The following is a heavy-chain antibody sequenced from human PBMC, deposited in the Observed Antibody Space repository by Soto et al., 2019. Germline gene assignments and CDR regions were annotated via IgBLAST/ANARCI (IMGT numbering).Heavy chain of an antibody. V-gene: IGHV3-30*18. D-gene: IGHD6-19*01. CDR3: AKEISSGWYYYYYGMDV. Sequence: GGSLRLSCAASGFTFSSYGMHWVRPAPGKGLEWVAVISYDGSNKYYADSVKGRFTISRDNSKNTLYLQMNSLRAEDTAVYYCAKEISSGWYYYYYGMDVWGQGTTVTVSS. CDR2: ISYDGSNK. J-gene: IGHJ6*02. CDR1: GFTFSSYG.